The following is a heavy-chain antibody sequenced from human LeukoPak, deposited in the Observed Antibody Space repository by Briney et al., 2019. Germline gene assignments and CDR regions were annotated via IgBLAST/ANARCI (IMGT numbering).Heavy chain of an antibody. D-gene: IGHD3-3*01. Sequence: GGSLRLSCAASGFTFSSYSMNWVRQAPGKGLEWVSYISSSSSTIYYADSVKGRFTISRDNAKNSLYLQINSLRAEDTAVYYCARGSRPLRFLEWLTYMDVWGKGTTVTVSS. V-gene: IGHV3-48*01. J-gene: IGHJ6*03. CDR2: ISSSSSTI. CDR3: ARGSRPLRFLEWLTYMDV. CDR1: GFTFSSYS.